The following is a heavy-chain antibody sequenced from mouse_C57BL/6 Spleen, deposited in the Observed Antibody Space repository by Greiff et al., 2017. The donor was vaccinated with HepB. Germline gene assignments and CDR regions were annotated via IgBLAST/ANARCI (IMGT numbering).Heavy chain of an antibody. CDR1: GFTFSDYG. CDR2: ISSGSSTI. CDR3: ARLTTVVYWYFDV. Sequence: VQLVESGGGLVKPGGSLKLSCAASGFTFSDYGMHWVRQAPEKGLEWVAYISSGSSTIYYADTVKGRFTISRDNAKNTLFLQMTSLRSEDTAMYYCARLTTVVYWYFDVWGTGTTVTVSS. V-gene: IGHV5-17*01. J-gene: IGHJ1*03. D-gene: IGHD1-1*01.